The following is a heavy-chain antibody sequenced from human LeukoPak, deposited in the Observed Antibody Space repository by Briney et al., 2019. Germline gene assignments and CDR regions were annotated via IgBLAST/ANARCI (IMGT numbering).Heavy chain of an antibody. V-gene: IGHV3-30*04. D-gene: IGHD1-26*01. CDR1: GFTFSSYA. Sequence: PGGSLRLSCAASGFTFSSYAMSWVRQAPGKGLEWVAVISYDGSNKYYADSVKGRFTISRDNSKNTLYLQMNSLRAEDTAVYYCARAYQWSLTPGGIYYYYYYGMDVWGQGTTVTVSS. CDR3: ARAYQWSLTPGGIYYYYYYGMDV. CDR2: ISYDGSNK. J-gene: IGHJ6*02.